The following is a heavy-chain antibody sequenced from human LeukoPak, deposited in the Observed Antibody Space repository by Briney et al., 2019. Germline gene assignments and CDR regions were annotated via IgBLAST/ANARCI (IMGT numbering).Heavy chain of an antibody. CDR2: ISGSGGST. D-gene: IGHD3-3*01. Sequence: GGSLRLSCAASGFTFSSYAMSWVRQAPGKGLEWVSAISGSGGSTYYADSVKGRFTISRDNSKNTLYLQMNSLRAEDTAVYYCAKDLKIDSECYDFWSGSRMSAFDIWGQGTMVTVSS. J-gene: IGHJ3*02. CDR1: GFTFSSYA. CDR3: AKDLKIDSECYDFWSGSRMSAFDI. V-gene: IGHV3-23*01.